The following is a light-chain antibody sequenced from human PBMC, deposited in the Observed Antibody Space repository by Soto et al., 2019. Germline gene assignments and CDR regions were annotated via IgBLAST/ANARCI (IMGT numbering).Light chain of an antibody. CDR2: EVS. V-gene: IGLV2-14*01. CDR1: SSDVGGYNY. Sequence: QSVLTQPASVSGSPGQSITISCTGTSSDVGGYNYVSWYQQHPGKAPKLMIYEVSNRPSGVSNRFSGSKSGNTASLTISGLQAEDEADYYCSSYTSSSTRVFGGGTQLTA. CDR3: SSYTSSSTRV. J-gene: IGLJ7*02.